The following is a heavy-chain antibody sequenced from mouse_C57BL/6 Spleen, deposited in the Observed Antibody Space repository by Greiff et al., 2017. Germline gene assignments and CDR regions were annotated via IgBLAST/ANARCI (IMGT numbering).Heavy chain of an antibody. J-gene: IGHJ3*01. Sequence: QVHVKQSGAELARPGASVKMSCKASGYTFTSYTMHWVKQRPGQGLEWIGYINPSSGYTKYNQKFKDKATLTADKASSTAYMQLSRLTSEDSAVYYCARSEGDYYGSSYPYWGQGTLVTVSA. CDR2: INPSSGYT. CDR1: GYTFTSYT. D-gene: IGHD1-1*01. CDR3: ARSEGDYYGSSYPY. V-gene: IGHV1-4*01.